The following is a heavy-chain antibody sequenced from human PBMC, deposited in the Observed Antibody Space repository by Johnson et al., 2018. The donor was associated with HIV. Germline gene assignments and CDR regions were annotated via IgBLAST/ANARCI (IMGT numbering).Heavy chain of an antibody. J-gene: IGHJ3*02. CDR3: ARDRTSRQGGAFDI. CDR1: GFTFSSYD. V-gene: IGHV3-13*01. Sequence: EKLVESGGCLVQPGGSLRLSCAASGFTFSSYDMHWVRQATGKGLEWVSAIGTAGDTYYPGSVKGRFTISRENAKNSLYLQMNSLRAGDTAVYYCARDRTSRQGGAFDIWGQGTMVTVSS. CDR2: IGTAGDT.